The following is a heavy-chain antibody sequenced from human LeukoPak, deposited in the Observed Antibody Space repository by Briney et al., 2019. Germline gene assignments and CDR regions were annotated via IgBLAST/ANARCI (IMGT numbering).Heavy chain of an antibody. CDR2: ISSSSSYI. J-gene: IGHJ4*02. CDR3: ARANYDILTGYYFAVATRTLDY. D-gene: IGHD3-9*01. V-gene: IGHV3-21*01. Sequence: GGSLRLSCAASGFTFSSYSMNWVRQAPGKGLEWVSSISSSSSYIYYADSVKGRFTISRDNAKNSLYLQMNSLRAEGTAVYYCARANYDILTGYYFAVATRTLDYWGQGTLVTVSS. CDR1: GFTFSSYS.